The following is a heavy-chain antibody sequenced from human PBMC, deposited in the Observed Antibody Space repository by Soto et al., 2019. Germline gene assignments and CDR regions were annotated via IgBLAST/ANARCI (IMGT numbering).Heavy chain of an antibody. J-gene: IGHJ4*02. V-gene: IGHV1-24*01. CDR1: GYTLTELS. Sequence: ASVKVSCKVSGYTLTELSMHWVRQAPGKGLEWMGGFDPEDGETIYAQKFQGRVTMTEDTSTSTAYMELRSLRSDDTAVYYCARAESGSSGIWLLGLDYWGQGTLVTVSS. D-gene: IGHD6-13*01. CDR2: FDPEDGET. CDR3: ARAESGSSGIWLLGLDY.